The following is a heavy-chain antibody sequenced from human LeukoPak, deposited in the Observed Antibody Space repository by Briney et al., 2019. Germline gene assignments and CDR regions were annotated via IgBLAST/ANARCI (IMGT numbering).Heavy chain of an antibody. D-gene: IGHD4-17*01. V-gene: IGHV3-74*01. Sequence: GGSLRLSCAASGFTFSNYWMHWVRQAPGKGLVWVSRINSDGINTSYADSVKGRFTISRDNSKNTLYLQMNSLRAEDTAVYYCAKDPDYGDPDHYWGQGTLVTVSS. CDR3: AKDPDYGDPDHY. CDR2: INSDGINT. J-gene: IGHJ4*02. CDR1: GFTFSNYW.